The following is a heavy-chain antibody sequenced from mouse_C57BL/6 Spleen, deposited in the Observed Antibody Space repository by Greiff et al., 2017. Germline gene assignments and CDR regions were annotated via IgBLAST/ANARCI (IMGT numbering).Heavy chain of an antibody. V-gene: IGHV1-18*01. D-gene: IGHD2-4*01. J-gene: IGHJ3*01. CDR1: GYTFTDYN. CDR2: INPNNGGT. CDR3: ARRGDYDVWFAY. Sequence: VQLQQSGPELVKPGASVKIPCKASGYTFTDYNMVWVKQSHGKSLEWIGDINPNNGGTIYNQKFKGKATLTVDKSSSTAYMELRSLTSEDTAVYYCARRGDYDVWFAYWGQGTLVTVSA.